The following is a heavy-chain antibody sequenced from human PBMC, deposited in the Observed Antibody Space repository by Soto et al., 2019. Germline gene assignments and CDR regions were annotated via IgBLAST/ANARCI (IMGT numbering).Heavy chain of an antibody. CDR3: AKRLVVEGGGMDV. V-gene: IGHV3-30*18. Sequence: GGSLRLSCAASGFTFSSYDMHWVRQAPGKGLEWVAVISYDGSKKYYGDSVKGRFAISRDNPKNTLYLQMNSLRAEDTAVYYCAKRLVVEGGGMDVWGQGTTVTVSS. D-gene: IGHD2-15*01. J-gene: IGHJ6*02. CDR2: ISYDGSKK. CDR1: GFTFSSYD.